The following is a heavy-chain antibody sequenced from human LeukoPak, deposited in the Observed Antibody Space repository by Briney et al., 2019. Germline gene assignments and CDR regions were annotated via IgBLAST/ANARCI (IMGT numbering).Heavy chain of an antibody. CDR2: IKPDGSEK. V-gene: IGHV3-7*04. CDR1: GFSFSYYY. J-gene: IGHJ4*02. Sequence: PGGSLRLSCAASGFSFSYYYMGWVRQAPGKGLEWVANIKPDGSEKSYVDSVKGRFTISRDNAENSLYLQMDGLRAEDTAVYYCARDDGIRTTDYWGQGTLVTVSS. CDR3: ARDDGIRTTDY. D-gene: IGHD4-11*01.